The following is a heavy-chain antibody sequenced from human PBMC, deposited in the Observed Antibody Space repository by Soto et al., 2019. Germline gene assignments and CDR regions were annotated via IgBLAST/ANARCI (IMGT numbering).Heavy chain of an antibody. CDR3: ARHRIEVVWRGFDF. CDR2: SSYNGGT. Sequence: QLQLQESGPGLVKPSETLSLTCTVSTDSSSFTNSYWGWIRQPPGKGLQWIGSSSYNGGTFYNPSITGRVVISFDTSQKQSSLQVPSVTGADTAVYVCARHRIEVVWRGFDFWGQGSPVTVSS. D-gene: IGHD1-1*01. CDR1: TDSSSFTNSY. V-gene: IGHV4-39*01. J-gene: IGHJ4*02.